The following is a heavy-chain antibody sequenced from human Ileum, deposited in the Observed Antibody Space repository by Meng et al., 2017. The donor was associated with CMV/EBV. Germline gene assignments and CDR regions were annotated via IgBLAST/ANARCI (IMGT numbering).Heavy chain of an antibody. CDR2: IGSKTNIYAT. J-gene: IGHJ4*02. V-gene: IGHV3-73*01. D-gene: IGHD2-2*01. CDR1: TLSGSA. CDR3: ARRGGYCSSTSCYDS. Sequence: TLSGSAMHWVRQASGKGLEWVGRIGSKTNIYATAYAASVKGRFTISRDDSENTAYLQMNSLKTEDTAVYYCARRGGYCSSTSCYDSWGQGSLVTVSS.